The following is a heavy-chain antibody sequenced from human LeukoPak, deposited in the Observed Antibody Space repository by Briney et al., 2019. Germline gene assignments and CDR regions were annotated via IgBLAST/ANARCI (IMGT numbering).Heavy chain of an antibody. Sequence: GGSLRLSCAASGFTFSRYWMHWVRQAPGKGLMWVSRINSDGSSTNYADSVKGRFTISRDNAKNTLYLQMNSLRAEDTAVYYCARIFKGAGSCGYHQSFLDYWGQGTLVTVPS. CDR2: INSDGSST. CDR3: ARIFKGAGSCGYHQSFLDY. CDR1: GFTFSRYW. D-gene: IGHD3-22*01. J-gene: IGHJ4*02. V-gene: IGHV3-74*01.